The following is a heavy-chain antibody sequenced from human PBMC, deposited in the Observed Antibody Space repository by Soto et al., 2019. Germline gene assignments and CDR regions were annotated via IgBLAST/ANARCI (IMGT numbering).Heavy chain of an antibody. V-gene: IGHV4-61*08. D-gene: IGHD3-10*01. CDR1: GGSISSGGYY. CDR2: IYYSGST. Sequence: SETLSLTCTVSGGSISSGGYYWYWIRQHPGKGLEWIGYIYYSGSTNYNPSLKSRVTISVDTSKNQFSLKLSSVTAADTAVYYCARDSYYYGSGSNKYNWFDPWGQGTLVTVSS. CDR3: ARDSYYYGSGSNKYNWFDP. J-gene: IGHJ5*02.